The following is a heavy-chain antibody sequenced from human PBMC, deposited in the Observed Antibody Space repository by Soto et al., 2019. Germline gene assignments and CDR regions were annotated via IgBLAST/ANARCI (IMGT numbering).Heavy chain of an antibody. CDR3: ARVVCGNDYNCFDP. D-gene: IGHD2-21*02. V-gene: IGHV1-18*01. CDR1: GYTFTTYG. J-gene: IGHJ5*02. Sequence: ASVKVSCKASGYTFTTYGLTWVRQAPGQGLEWMGWISAYDGNTNYAQKFRGRVTMTTDTSTSTVYMELRSLRSGDTAVYYCARVVCGNDYNCFDPWGQGTLVTVSS. CDR2: ISAYDGNT.